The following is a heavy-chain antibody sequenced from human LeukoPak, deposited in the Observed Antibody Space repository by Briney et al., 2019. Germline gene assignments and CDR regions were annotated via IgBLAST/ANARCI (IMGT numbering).Heavy chain of an antibody. J-gene: IGHJ6*03. D-gene: IGHD4-17*01. V-gene: IGHV1-18*01. CDR2: ISAYNGKT. CDR3: ARDQGGDYFLSSYYYYYMDV. CDR1: GYTFTSYG. Sequence: ASVKVSCKAYGYTFTSYGISWVRQAPGQGLEWMGWISAYNGKTNYAQKLQGRVTMTTDTSTSTAYMELRSLRSDDTAVYYCARDQGGDYFLSSYYYYYMDVWGKGTTVTVSS.